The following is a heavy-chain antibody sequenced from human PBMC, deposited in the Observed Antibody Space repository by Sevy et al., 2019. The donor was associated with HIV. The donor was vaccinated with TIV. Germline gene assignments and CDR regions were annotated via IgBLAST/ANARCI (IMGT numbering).Heavy chain of an antibody. CDR3: ARDHDVSGNYLEYFYYAMDV. J-gene: IGHJ6*02. CDR2: FDPTGGSR. Sequence: ASVKVSCKTSGYTFSTYYIYWVRQAPGQGLEWIGIFDPTGGSRSYAQRFQGRLTMTGDTSTSTAYMELSSLTSEDTAVYYCARDHDVSGNYLEYFYYAMDVWGQGTTVTVSS. D-gene: IGHD1-26*01. V-gene: IGHV1-46*01. CDR1: GYTFSTYY.